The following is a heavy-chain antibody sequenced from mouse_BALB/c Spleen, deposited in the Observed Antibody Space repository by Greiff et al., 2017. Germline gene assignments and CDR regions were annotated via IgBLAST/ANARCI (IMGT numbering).Heavy chain of an antibody. CDR1: GYTFTSYW. V-gene: IGHV1-87*01. CDR3: ARSRGHGNLDY. CDR2: IYPGDGDT. D-gene: IGHD2-1*01. J-gene: IGHJ2*01. Sequence: QVQLQQSGAELARPGASVKLSCKASGYTFTSYWMQWVKQRPGQGLEWIGAIYPGDGDTRYTQKFKGKATLTADKSSSTAYMQLSSLASEDSAVYYCARSRGHGNLDYWGQGTTLTVSS.